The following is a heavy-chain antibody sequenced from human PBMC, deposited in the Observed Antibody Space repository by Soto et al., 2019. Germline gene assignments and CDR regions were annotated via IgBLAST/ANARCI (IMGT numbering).Heavy chain of an antibody. CDR2: IYYSGST. V-gene: IGHV4-59*01. CDR1: GGSISSYS. Sequence: SETLSLTCTVSGGSISSYSWSWIRQPPGKGLEWIGYIYYSGSTNYNPSLKSRVTISVDTSKNQFSLKLSSVTAADTAVYYCARALDSSWYGGFDYWGQGTLVTVSS. CDR3: ARALDSSWYGGFDY. J-gene: IGHJ4*02. D-gene: IGHD6-13*01.